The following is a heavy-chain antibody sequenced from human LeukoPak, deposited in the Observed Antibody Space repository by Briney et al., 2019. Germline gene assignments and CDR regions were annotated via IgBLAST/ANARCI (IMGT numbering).Heavy chain of an antibody. V-gene: IGHV1-18*01. CDR1: GYTFTSYG. CDR3: ARDPRRLGGWKAMIVVVTPTFDY. D-gene: IGHD3-22*01. CDR2: ISAYNGNT. Sequence: ASVKVSCKASGYTFTSYGISWVRQAPGQGLEWMGWISAYNGNTNYAQKLQGRVTMTTDTSTSTAYMELRSLRSDDTAVYYCARDPRRLGGWKAMIVVVTPTFDYWGQGTLVTVSS. J-gene: IGHJ4*02.